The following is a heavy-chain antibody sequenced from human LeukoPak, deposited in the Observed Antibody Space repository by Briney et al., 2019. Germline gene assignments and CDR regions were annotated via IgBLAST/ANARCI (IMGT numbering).Heavy chain of an antibody. CDR3: AKNFYYDGSGYLDS. CDR2: IIGCSGST. V-gene: IGHV3-23*01. J-gene: IGHJ4*02. CDR1: LFTSCSYA. Sequence: GGSLRLSCTASLFTSCSYAVSCVPEALGGGREWGSDIIGCSGSTYYADYVKGRFTISRGTSKNTLYLQMNNLRAEYTALYYCAKNFYYDGSGYLDSWGQGTLVTVSS. D-gene: IGHD3-22*01.